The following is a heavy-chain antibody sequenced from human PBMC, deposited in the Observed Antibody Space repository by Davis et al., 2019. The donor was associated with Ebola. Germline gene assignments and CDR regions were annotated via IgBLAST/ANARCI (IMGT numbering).Heavy chain of an antibody. D-gene: IGHD2-21*01. Sequence: GESLKISCAASGFTFSGSAMHWVRQASGKGLEWVGRIRSKANSYATAYAASVKGRFTISRDDSKNTAYLQMNSLKTEDTAVYYCTGGAGGGDYNDYWGQGTLVTVSS. V-gene: IGHV3-73*01. J-gene: IGHJ4*02. CDR2: IRSKANSYAT. CDR3: TGGAGGGDYNDY. CDR1: GFTFSGSA.